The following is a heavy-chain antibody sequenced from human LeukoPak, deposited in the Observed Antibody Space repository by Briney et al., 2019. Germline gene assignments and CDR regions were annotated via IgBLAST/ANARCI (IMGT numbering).Heavy chain of an antibody. CDR2: ISYDGNKK. D-gene: IGHD5-18*01. V-gene: IGHV3-30*04. J-gene: IGHJ6*03. Sequence: GGSLRLSCEASGFTFTSYNFHWVRQTPGKELQWVGMISYDGNKKYEEPVKGRFTISRDNSKNSLYLQMNSLRGEDTAVYYCAKDGDTMSETYYYDMDVWGKGTTVTIS. CDR3: AKDGDTMSETYYYDMDV. CDR1: GFTFTSYN.